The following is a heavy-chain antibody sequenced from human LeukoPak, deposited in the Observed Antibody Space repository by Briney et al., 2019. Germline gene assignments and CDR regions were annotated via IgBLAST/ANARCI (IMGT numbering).Heavy chain of an antibody. D-gene: IGHD3-22*01. CDR2: IYYSGST. CDR1: GGSISSYY. CDR3: ARHRAELGYYDSSGYYPHFDY. J-gene: IGHJ4*02. Sequence: PSETLSLTCTVSGGSISSYYWSWIRQPPGKGLEWIGYIYYSGSTNYNPSLKSRVTISVDTSKNQFSLKLSSVTAADTAVYYCARHRAELGYYDSSGYYPHFDYWGQGTLVTVSS. V-gene: IGHV4-59*08.